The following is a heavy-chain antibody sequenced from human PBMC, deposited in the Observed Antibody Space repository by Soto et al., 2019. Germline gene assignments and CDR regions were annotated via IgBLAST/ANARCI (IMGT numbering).Heavy chain of an antibody. CDR2: VYYIGST. D-gene: IGHD6-13*01. CDR3: ARDLQYSRLFYGMDV. CDR1: GGSISSGGYY. Sequence: QVQLQESGPGLVKPSQTLSLTCTVSGGSISSGGYYWSWIRQHPGKGLEWIGYVYYIGSTYYNPSLKSRVTISLDTSKNQFSLKLSSVTAADTAVYYCARDLQYSRLFYGMDVWGQGTTVTVSS. V-gene: IGHV4-31*03. J-gene: IGHJ6*02.